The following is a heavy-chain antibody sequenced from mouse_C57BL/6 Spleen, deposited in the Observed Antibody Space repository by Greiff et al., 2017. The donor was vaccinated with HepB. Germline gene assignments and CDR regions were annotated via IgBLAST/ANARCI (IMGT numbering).Heavy chain of an antibody. D-gene: IGHD2-4*01. CDR1: GYTFTSYW. Sequence: QVHVKQSGTELVKPGASVKLSCKASGYTFTSYWMHWVKQRPGQGLEWIGNINPSNGGTIYNEKFKSKATLTVDKSSSTAYMQLSRLTSEDSAVFACARDDDYDAFDYWGQGTTLTVSS. J-gene: IGHJ2*01. CDR2: INPSNGGT. CDR3: ARDDDYDAFDY. V-gene: IGHV1-53*01.